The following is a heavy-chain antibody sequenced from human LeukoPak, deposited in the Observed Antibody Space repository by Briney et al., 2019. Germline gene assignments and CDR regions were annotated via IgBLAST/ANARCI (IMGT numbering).Heavy chain of an antibody. Sequence: PSGTLSLTCAVSGGSISSSNWWSWVRQPPGKGLEWIGEIYHSGSTNYNPSLKSRVTISVDKSKNQFSLKLSSVTAADTAVYYCARELGDGYNFFDYWGQGTLVTVSS. J-gene: IGHJ4*02. CDR1: GGSISSSNW. CDR3: ARELGDGYNFFDY. CDR2: IYHSGST. D-gene: IGHD5-24*01. V-gene: IGHV4-4*02.